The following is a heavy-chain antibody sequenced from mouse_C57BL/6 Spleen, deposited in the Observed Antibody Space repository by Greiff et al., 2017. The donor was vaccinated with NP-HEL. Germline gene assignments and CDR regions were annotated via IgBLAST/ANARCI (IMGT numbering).Heavy chain of an antibody. CDR1: GYSITSGYY. D-gene: IGHD1-1*01. Sequence: ESGPGLVKPSQSLSLTCSVTGYSITSGYYWNWIRQFPGNKLEWMGYISYDGSNNYNPSLKNRISITRDTSKNQFFLKLNSVTTEDTATYYCARKYGSSFVDYWGQGTTLTVSS. J-gene: IGHJ2*01. V-gene: IGHV3-6*01. CDR2: ISYDGSN. CDR3: ARKYGSSFVDY.